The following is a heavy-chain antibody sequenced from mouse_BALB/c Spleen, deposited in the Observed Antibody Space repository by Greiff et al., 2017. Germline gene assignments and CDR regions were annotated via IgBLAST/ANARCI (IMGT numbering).Heavy chain of an antibody. CDR1: GYTFTSYY. Sequence: QVQLQQPGAELVKPGASVKLSCKASGYTFTSYYMYWVKQRPGQGLEWIGGINPSNGGTNFNEKFKSKATLTVDKSSSTAYMQLSSLTSEDSAVYYCTRNGLGYWYFDVWGAGNTVT. CDR2: INPSNGGT. V-gene: IGHV1S81*02. D-gene: IGHD2-2*01. CDR3: TRNGLGYWYFDV. J-gene: IGHJ1*01.